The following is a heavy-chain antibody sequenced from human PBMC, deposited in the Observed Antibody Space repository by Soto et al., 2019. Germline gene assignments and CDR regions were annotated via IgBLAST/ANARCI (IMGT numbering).Heavy chain of an antibody. D-gene: IGHD3-22*01. J-gene: IGHJ4*02. CDR1: GFTFSSYD. CDR2: IGTAGDT. CDR3: AREGDYYDSSSFDY. V-gene: IGHV3-13*01. Sequence: GGPLRLSCAASGFTFSSYDMHWVRQATGKGLEWVSAIGTAGDTYYPGSVKGRFTISRENAKNSLYLQMNSLRAEDTAVYYCAREGDYYDSSSFDYWGQGTLVTVSS.